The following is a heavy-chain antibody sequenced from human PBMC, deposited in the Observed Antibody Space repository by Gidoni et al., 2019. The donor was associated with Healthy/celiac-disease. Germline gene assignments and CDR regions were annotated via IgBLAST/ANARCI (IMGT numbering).Heavy chain of an antibody. D-gene: IGHD5-18*01. CDR1: GFTFSSYA. J-gene: IGHJ4*02. Sequence: QVQLVESGGGVVQPGRSLRPSCAASGFTFSSYAMHWVRQAPGKGLEWVAVISYDGSNKYYADSVKGRFTISRDNSKNTLYLQMNSLRAEDTAVYYCARDTSDTAMVTDYFDYWGQGTLVTVSS. CDR2: ISYDGSNK. V-gene: IGHV3-30-3*01. CDR3: ARDTSDTAMVTDYFDY.